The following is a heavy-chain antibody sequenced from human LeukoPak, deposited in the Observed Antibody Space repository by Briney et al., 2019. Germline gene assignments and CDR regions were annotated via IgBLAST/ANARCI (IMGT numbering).Heavy chain of an antibody. J-gene: IGHJ4*02. CDR2: ISYDGSNQ. D-gene: IGHD6-13*01. Sequence: GGSLRLSCAASGFTFSSYGMHWVRQAPGMGLGWVAVISYDGSNQYYADSVKGRFTISRDNSKNTLYLQMNSLRAEDTALYYCAKETLVSNWYFFDYWGQGTLVTVSS. V-gene: IGHV3-30*18. CDR3: AKETLVSNWYFFDY. CDR1: GFTFSSYG.